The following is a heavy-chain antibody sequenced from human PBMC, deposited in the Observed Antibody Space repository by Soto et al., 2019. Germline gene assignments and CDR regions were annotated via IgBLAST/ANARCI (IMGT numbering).Heavy chain of an antibody. J-gene: IGHJ5*02. Sequence: GGSLRLSCAASGFTFSSYGMHWVRQAPGKGLEWVAVISYDGSNKYYADSVKGRFTISRDNSKNTLYLQMNSLRAEDTAVYYCANGGKYSSSWGIYHRWFDPWGQGTLVTVSS. CDR2: ISYDGSNK. D-gene: IGHD6-13*01. CDR1: GFTFSSYG. CDR3: ANGGKYSSSWGIYHRWFDP. V-gene: IGHV3-30*18.